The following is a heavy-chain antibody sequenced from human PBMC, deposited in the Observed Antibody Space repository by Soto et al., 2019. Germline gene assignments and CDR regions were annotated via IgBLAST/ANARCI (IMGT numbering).Heavy chain of an antibody. CDR1: GGSFSGYQ. D-gene: IGHD3-10*01. V-gene: IGHV4-34*01. J-gene: IGHJ6*03. Sequence: QVQLQQWGAGLLKPSETLSLTCAVYGGSFSGYQWSWIRQTPGKGLEWIGEINDSGNINYNPSLKSRVTILLDTPKKQISLKLSSAPAADSAVYYCARGLILWFGELSRRGGYYYYMDVWGKGTTVTVSS. CDR2: INDSGNI. CDR3: ARGLILWFGELSRRGGYYYYMDV.